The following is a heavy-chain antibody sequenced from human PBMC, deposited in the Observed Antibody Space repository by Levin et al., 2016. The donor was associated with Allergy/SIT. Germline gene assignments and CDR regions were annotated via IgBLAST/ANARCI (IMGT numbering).Heavy chain of an antibody. Sequence: SETLSLTCTVSGGSMSSYYWSWIRQPPGKGLEWIAYIYYSGSTRYNPSLKSRVTISIDTSENQFSLQLSSVTAADTAVYYCARHFDSTVNYYYYGMDVWGQGTTVTVSS. D-gene: IGHD3-22*01. J-gene: IGHJ6*02. V-gene: IGHV4-59*08. CDR3: ARHFDSTVNYYYYGMDV. CDR2: IYYSGST. CDR1: GGSMSSYY.